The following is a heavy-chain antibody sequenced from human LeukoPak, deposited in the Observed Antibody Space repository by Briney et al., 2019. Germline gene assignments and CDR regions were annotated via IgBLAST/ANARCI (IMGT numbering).Heavy chain of an antibody. D-gene: IGHD3-10*01. CDR3: ARDGDSEWLGEFKSFDY. V-gene: IGHV1-2*04. J-gene: IGHJ4*02. CDR1: GYIFSDYY. CDR2: INPNSGGT. Sequence: ASVKVSCKASGYIFSDYYMHWVRQAPGQGLEWMGWINPNSGGTNYAQKFQGWVTMTRDTSISTAYMELSRLRSDDTAVYYRARDGDSEWLGEFKSFDYWGQGTLVTVSS.